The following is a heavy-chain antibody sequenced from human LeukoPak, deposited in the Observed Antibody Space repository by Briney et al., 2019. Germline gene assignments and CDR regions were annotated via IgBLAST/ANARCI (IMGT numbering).Heavy chain of an antibody. CDR2: IYYSGST. J-gene: IGHJ4*02. CDR3: ARASITGTIYY. V-gene: IGHV4-39*07. CDR1: GGPISSSSRY. Sequence: SETLSLTCTVSGGPISSSSRYWGWIRQPPGKGLEWIGSIYYSGSTYYSPSLKSRVTISVDTSKNQFSLKLSSVTAADTAVYYCARASITGTIYYWGQGTLVTVSS. D-gene: IGHD1-7*01.